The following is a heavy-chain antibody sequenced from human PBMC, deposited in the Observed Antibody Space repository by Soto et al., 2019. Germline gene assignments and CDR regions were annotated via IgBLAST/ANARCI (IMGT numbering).Heavy chain of an antibody. CDR3: VTGYHSDY. J-gene: IGHJ4*02. CDR1: GISTSSYW. Sequence: GESLKISCAASGISTSSYWMGWVRQAPGRGLEWVASIKNDGSEKYYMDSLKGRFTISRDNALNSLYLQMNSLRAEDTAVYFCVTGYHSDYWGQGTLVT. V-gene: IGHV3-7*03. D-gene: IGHD5-18*01. CDR2: IKNDGSEK.